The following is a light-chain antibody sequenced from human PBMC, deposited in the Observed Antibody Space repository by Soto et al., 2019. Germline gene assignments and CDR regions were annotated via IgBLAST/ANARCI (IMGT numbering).Light chain of an antibody. Sequence: DIQMTQSPSTLSASVGDSVTITCRASQSISPWLARYQQKPGKAPTLLIYKASSLEGGAPSRFSGCGRGTDFNINHSSLRSVDVATYYCQQDNTYPITLGGGTTVEIK. CDR3: QQDNTYPIT. CDR2: KAS. V-gene: IGKV1-5*03. CDR1: QSISPW. J-gene: IGKJ4*01.